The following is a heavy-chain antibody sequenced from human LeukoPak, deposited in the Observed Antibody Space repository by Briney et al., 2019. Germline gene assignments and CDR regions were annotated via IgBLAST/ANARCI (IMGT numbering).Heavy chain of an antibody. Sequence: PGGSLRLSCAASGFTFSSYWMSWVHQAPGKGLEWVANIKQDGSEKYYVDSVKGRFTISRDNAKNSLYLQMNSLRAEDTAVYYCARERGSKCFDYWGQGTLVTVSS. CDR1: GFTFSSYW. V-gene: IGHV3-7*01. J-gene: IGHJ4*02. D-gene: IGHD3-10*01. CDR3: ARERGSKCFDY. CDR2: IKQDGSEK.